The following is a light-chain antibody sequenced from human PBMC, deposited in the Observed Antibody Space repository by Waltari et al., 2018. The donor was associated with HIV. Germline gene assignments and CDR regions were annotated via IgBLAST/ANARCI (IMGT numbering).Light chain of an antibody. Sequence: NFILTQTHSVSASPGETVIISCTRSSGSIASNYVHWFQQRPGAAPTTIIYEDNQRPSGIPDRFSGSIDTSTTSASLTISGLKTEDEADYYCQSCNDKTEWVFGGGTKVTDL. V-gene: IGLV6-57*03. CDR1: SGSIASNY. CDR2: EDN. CDR3: QSCNDKTEWV. J-gene: IGLJ3*02.